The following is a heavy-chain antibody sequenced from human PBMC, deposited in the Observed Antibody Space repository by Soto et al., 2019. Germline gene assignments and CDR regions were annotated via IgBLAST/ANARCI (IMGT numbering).Heavy chain of an antibody. Sequence: SETLSLTCTVSGGSISSYYWSWIRQPPGKGLEWIGYIYYSGSTNYNPSLKSRVTISVDTSKNQFSLKLSSVAAADTAVYYCASGVVNDYYYYYMDVWGKGTTVTVSS. CDR2: IYYSGST. D-gene: IGHD3-3*01. CDR3: ASGVVNDYYYYYMDV. V-gene: IGHV4-59*08. CDR1: GGSISSYY. J-gene: IGHJ6*03.